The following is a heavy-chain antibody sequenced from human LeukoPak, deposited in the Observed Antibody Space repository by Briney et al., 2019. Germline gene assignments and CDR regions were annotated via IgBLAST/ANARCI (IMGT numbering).Heavy chain of an antibody. CDR3: AKDPNGDYIGAFDI. V-gene: IGHV3-23*01. J-gene: IGHJ3*02. D-gene: IGHD4-17*01. CDR2: ISGSGGST. Sequence: GGSLRLSCAASGFTFSSYAMSWVRQAPGKGLEWVSSISGSGGSTQYAPSVQGRFTISRDNSKSTLYLQMNSLRAEDTAVYYCAKDPNGDYIGAFDIWGQGTMVTVSS. CDR1: GFTFSSYA.